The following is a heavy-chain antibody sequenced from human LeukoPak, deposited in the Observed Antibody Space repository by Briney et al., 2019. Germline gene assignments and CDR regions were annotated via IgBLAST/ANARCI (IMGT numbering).Heavy chain of an antibody. J-gene: IGHJ4*02. V-gene: IGHV4-34*01. CDR3: ARVVAAVAGHHIDY. Sequence: PSETLSLTCTVSGDSISDYYWSWIRQPPGKGLEWVGEINHSGSTNYNPSLKSRVTISVDTSKNQFSLKLSSVTAADTAVYYCARVVAAVAGHHIDYWGQGTLVTVSS. CDR2: INHSGST. D-gene: IGHD6-19*01. CDR1: GDSISDYY.